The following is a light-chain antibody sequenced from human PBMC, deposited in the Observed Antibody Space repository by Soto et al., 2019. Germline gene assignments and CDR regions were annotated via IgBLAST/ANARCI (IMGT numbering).Light chain of an antibody. V-gene: IGLV1-44*01. CDR1: SPNIASNT. J-gene: IGLJ1*01. CDR2: SND. Sequence: QSVLTQPPSASGSPGQSVTISCSGSSPNIASNTVNWYQQLPGTAPKLLIYSNDQRPSGVPDRFSASKSGTSASLAISGLQSEDEADYYCASWDDSLNGHVFGTGTKVTVL. CDR3: ASWDDSLNGHV.